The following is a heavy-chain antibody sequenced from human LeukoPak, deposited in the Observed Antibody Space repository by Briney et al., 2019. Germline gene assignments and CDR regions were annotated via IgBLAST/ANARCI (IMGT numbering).Heavy chain of an antibody. CDR1: GGTFSSYA. J-gene: IGHJ4*02. CDR3: ARGAPDY. Sequence: ASVKVSCKASGGTFSSYAISWVRQATGQGLEWMGWMNPNSGNTGYAQKFQGRVTMTRNTSISTAYMELSSLRSEDTAVYYCARGAPDYWGQGTLVTVSS. CDR2: MNPNSGNT. V-gene: IGHV1-8*02.